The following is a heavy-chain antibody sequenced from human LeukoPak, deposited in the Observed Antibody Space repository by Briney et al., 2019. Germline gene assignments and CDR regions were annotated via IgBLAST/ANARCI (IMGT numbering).Heavy chain of an antibody. J-gene: IGHJ4*02. CDR3: AKSYYDFWSGYLPFDY. D-gene: IGHD3-3*01. Sequence: GGSLRLSCATSGFAFSVYGMHWVRQAPGEGLEWVAFIRYDGTNEYYADSVKGRFTISRDNSKNTLYLQMNSLRAEDTAVYYCAKSYYDFWSGYLPFDYWGQGTLVTVSS. CDR2: IRYDGTNE. V-gene: IGHV3-30*02. CDR1: GFAFSVYG.